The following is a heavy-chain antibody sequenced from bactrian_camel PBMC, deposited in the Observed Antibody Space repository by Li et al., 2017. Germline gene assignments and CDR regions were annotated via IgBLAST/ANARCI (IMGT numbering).Heavy chain of an antibody. CDR2: IMILGATT. V-gene: IGHV3S54*01. Sequence: VQLVESGGGSVQAGGSLRLSCEVSGITESTNCIGWFRQAPGKEREGVAAIMILGATTYYADSVKGRFTISQDNAKNMVYLQVNSLKAEDTDMYYCAADLRGRTLWSGGLNPKNYRYWGQGTQVTVS. D-gene: IGHD5*01. CDR1: GITESTNC. CDR3: AADLRGRTLWSGGLNPKNYRY. J-gene: IGHJ4*01.